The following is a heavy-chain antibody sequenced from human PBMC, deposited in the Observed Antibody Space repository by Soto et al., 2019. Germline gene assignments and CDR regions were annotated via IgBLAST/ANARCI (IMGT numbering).Heavy chain of an antibody. CDR2: IYYSGST. V-gene: IGHV4-30-4*01. J-gene: IGHJ4*02. CDR1: GGSISSGDYY. Sequence: SETLSLTCTVSGGSISSGDYYWSWIRQPPVKGLEWIGYIYYSGSTYYNPSLKSRVTISVDTSKNQFSLKLSSVTAADTAVYHCARGPGYCSGGSCYFDFWGQGTPATVSS. CDR3: ARGPGYCSGGSCYFDF. D-gene: IGHD2-15*01.